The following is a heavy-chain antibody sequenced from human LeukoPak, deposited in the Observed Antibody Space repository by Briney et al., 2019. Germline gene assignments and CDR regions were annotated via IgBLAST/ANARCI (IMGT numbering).Heavy chain of an antibody. J-gene: IGHJ1*01. D-gene: IGHD3-22*01. CDR1: GGSISSSSYY. V-gene: IGHV4-39*01. CDR2: IYYSGRT. Sequence: PSETLSLNCTVSGGSISSSSYYWDWIRQPPGKGLEWMGSIYYSGRTYYNMSLKSRVTISIDTSKNQSSLSLNSVTAADTAVYYCARRCYYDSTGYLDWGQGTLVTVSS. CDR3: ARRCYYDSTGYLD.